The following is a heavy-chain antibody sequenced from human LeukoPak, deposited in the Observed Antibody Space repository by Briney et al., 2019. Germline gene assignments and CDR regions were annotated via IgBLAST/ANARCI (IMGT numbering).Heavy chain of an antibody. Sequence: PSETLSLTCTVSGGSISSGSYDWYWIRQPAGKGLEWIGHLYTSGSMSYNPSLKSRVTISVDTSKNQFSLKLSSVTAADTAVYYCARLRRGSYPWFDPWGQGTLVTVSS. V-gene: IGHV4-61*09. CDR1: GGSISSGSYD. J-gene: IGHJ5*02. CDR3: ARLRRGSYPWFDP. D-gene: IGHD3-16*02. CDR2: LYTSGSM.